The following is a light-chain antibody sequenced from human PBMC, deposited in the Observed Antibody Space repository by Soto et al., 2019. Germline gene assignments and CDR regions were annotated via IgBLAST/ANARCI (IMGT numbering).Light chain of an antibody. Sequence: QSALTQPASVSGSPGQSITISCTGTSSDVGGYKYVSWYQQHPDKAPKLIIFEDSNRPSGISSRFSGSKSGNTASLTISGLHAEDEADYYCASYTSRSTSVIFGRGTKVTVL. J-gene: IGLJ2*01. CDR2: EDS. CDR1: SSDVGGYKY. V-gene: IGLV2-14*01. CDR3: ASYTSRSTSVI.